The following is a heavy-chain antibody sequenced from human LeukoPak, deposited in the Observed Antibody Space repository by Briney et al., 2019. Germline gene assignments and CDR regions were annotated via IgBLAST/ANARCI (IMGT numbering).Heavy chain of an antibody. V-gene: IGHV3-30*04. CDR2: ISYDGSNK. Sequence: GGSLRLSCAASGFTFSSYAMSWVRQAPGKGLEWVAVISYDGSNKYYADSVKGRFTISRDNSKNTLYLQMNSLRAEDTAVYYCARARAYDYWGQGTLVTVSS. CDR1: GFTFSSYA. CDR3: ARARAYDY. J-gene: IGHJ4*02. D-gene: IGHD3-16*01.